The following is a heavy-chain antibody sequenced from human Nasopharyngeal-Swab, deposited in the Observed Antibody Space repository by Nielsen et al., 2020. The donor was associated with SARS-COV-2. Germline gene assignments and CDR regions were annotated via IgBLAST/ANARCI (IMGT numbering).Heavy chain of an antibody. CDR2: VSHSGSI. Sequence: SETLSLTCAVSGGSVSSNDWWTWVRQSPGKGLEWIGEVSHSGSIDYNPSLKSRVTLSMDKSKRQFSLRPTSVSAADTAVYFCARGDLVVVPSPILGLGPFFYYFYLDVWGKGTTVTVSS. CDR1: GGSVSSNDW. V-gene: IGHV4-4*02. J-gene: IGHJ6*03. D-gene: IGHD2-2*01. CDR3: ARGDLVVVPSPILGLGPFFYYFYLDV.